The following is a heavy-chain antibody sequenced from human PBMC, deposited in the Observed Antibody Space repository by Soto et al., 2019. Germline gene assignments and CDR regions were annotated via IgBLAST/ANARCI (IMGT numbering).Heavy chain of an antibody. CDR3: AKVRTLRDCTITSCLGAFDI. CDR1: AFTFRSYA. V-gene: IGHV3-23*01. D-gene: IGHD2-2*01. J-gene: IGHJ3*02. CDR2: ITASADTT. Sequence: EEQLLESGGGLVRPGGSLRLSCAASAFTFRSYAMSWVRQAPGKGLEWVSAITASADTTYYADSVKGRFTISRDNSKNTLYLRMNSLRAEDTSVYYCAKVRTLRDCTITSCLGAFDIWGQGTMVTVS.